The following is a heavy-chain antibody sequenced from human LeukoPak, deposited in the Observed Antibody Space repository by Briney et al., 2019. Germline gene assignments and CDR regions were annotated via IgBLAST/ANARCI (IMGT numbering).Heavy chain of an antibody. CDR1: GFTFSSYG. CDR2: IRYDGSNK. V-gene: IGHV3-30*02. J-gene: IGHJ4*02. Sequence: GGSLRLSCAASGFTFSSYGMHWVRQAPGKGLEWVAFIRYDGSNKYYADSVKGRFTISRDNSKNTLYLQMNSLRAEDTAVYYCAKENRLCGVYPLDWGQGTLVTVSS. CDR3: AKENRLCGVYPLD. D-gene: IGHD1-14*01.